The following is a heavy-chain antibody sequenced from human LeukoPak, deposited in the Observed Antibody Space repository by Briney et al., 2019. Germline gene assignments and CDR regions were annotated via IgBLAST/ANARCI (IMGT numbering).Heavy chain of an antibody. CDR1: GGTFSSYA. Sequence: SVKVSCKASGGTFSSYAISWVRQAPGQGLEWMGGIIPIFGTANYAQKFQGRVTITRDTSASTAYMELSSLRSEDTAVYYCARGDSSGYYVYWGQGTLVTVSS. V-gene: IGHV1-69*05. CDR2: IIPIFGTA. CDR3: ARGDSSGYYVY. D-gene: IGHD3-22*01. J-gene: IGHJ4*02.